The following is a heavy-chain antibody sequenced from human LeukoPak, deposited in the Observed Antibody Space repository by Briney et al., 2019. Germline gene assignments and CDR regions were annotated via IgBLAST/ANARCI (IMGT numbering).Heavy chain of an antibody. V-gene: IGHV1-24*01. CDR1: GFGLSVLS. CDR3: STDSGRSYFYFDF. Sequence: ASVKVSCKVSGFGLSVLSIHWMRQAPGKGLEWVGGIRPETGEPIFAQKFRGRVTITEDTFTDTGYLELRGLTSEDTAVYYCSTDSGRSYFYFDFWGQGTLVTVSS. J-gene: IGHJ4*02. CDR2: IRPETGEP. D-gene: IGHD3-10*01.